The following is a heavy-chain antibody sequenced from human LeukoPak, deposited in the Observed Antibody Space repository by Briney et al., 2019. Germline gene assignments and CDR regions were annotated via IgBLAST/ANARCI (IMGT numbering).Heavy chain of an antibody. D-gene: IGHD6-19*01. CDR2: IILIFGTA. V-gene: IGHV1-69*01. CDR3: ARGALQQWLVRSADNWFDP. CDR1: GGTFISYA. Sequence: ASVKVSCKASGGTFISYAVSWVRQAPGQGLEWMGGIILIFGTANYAQKFQGRVTITADESTSTAYMELSSLRSEDTAVYYCARGALQQWLVRSADNWFDPWGQGALVTVSS. J-gene: IGHJ5*02.